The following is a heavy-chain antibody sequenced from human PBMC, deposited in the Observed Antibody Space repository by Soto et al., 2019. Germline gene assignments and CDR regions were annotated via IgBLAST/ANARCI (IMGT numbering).Heavy chain of an antibody. J-gene: IGHJ6*02. CDR3: ARVDTGGYNYYYYGMDD. Sequence: GESLKISCMGSGYSLSTYWIAWVRQTPGKGLEWMGLIHPGDSENTYNPSFQGQVTIPADKSIRNTYLQWSSLKASDTAIYYCARVDTGGYNYYYYGMDDWGQGTTVTVSS. V-gene: IGHV5-51*01. CDR2: IHPGDSEN. CDR1: GYSLSTYW. D-gene: IGHD2-8*02.